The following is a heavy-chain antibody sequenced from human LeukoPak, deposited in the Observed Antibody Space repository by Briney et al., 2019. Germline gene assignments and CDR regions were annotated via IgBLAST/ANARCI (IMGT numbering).Heavy chain of an antibody. CDR3: ARVNINNWHSCDY. Sequence: SETLSLTCAVSGGSISSNNWWGWVRQPPGKGLEWIGEIYHSGSPNYNPSLKSRVTITVDKSRNHFSLNLSSVTAADTAVYYCARVNINNWHSCDYWGQGTLVTVSS. J-gene: IGHJ4*02. CDR1: GGSISSNNW. D-gene: IGHD1-1*01. V-gene: IGHV4-4*02. CDR2: IYHSGSP.